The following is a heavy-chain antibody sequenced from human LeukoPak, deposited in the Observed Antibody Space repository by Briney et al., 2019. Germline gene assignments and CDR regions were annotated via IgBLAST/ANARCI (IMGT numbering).Heavy chain of an antibody. CDR3: ARVELAVAWRGYFDY. D-gene: IGHD6-19*01. V-gene: IGHV3-48*04. J-gene: IGHJ4*02. CDR1: GFTFSSYG. Sequence: GGSLRLSCAASGFTFSSYGMHWVRQAPGKGLEWVSYISNSGSTTYYADSVKDRFTISRDNAKNSLYLQMNSLRAEDTAVYYCARVELAVAWRGYFDYWGQGTLVTVSS. CDR2: ISNSGSTT.